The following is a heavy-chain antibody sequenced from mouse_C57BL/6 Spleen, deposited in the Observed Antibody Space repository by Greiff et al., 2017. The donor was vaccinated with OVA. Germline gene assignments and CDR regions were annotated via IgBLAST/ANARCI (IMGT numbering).Heavy chain of an antibody. CDR1: GFTFSDYY. D-gene: IGHD3-2*02. Sequence: EVNLVESEGGLVQPGSSMKLSCTASGFTFSDYYMAWVRQVPEKGLEWVANINYDGSSTYYLDSLKSRFIISRDNAKNILYLQMSSLKSEDTATYYCARDLDSSGFFDYWGQGTTLTVSS. CDR2: INYDGSST. J-gene: IGHJ2*01. CDR3: ARDLDSSGFFDY. V-gene: IGHV5-16*01.